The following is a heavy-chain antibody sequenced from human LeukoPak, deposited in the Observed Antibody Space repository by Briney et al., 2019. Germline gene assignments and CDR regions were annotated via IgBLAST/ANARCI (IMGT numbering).Heavy chain of an antibody. Sequence: GGSLRLSCAASGFTFNEYYMSWIRQAPGKGLEWVSYISGSGSTMYYADSVKGRFTISRDNAKNSLYLQMSSLRAEDTAVYYCARVPAAILSRYYFDYWGQGTLVTVSS. J-gene: IGHJ4*02. V-gene: IGHV3-11*01. CDR1: GFTFNEYY. CDR2: ISGSGSTM. CDR3: ARVPAAILSRYYFDY. D-gene: IGHD2-2*02.